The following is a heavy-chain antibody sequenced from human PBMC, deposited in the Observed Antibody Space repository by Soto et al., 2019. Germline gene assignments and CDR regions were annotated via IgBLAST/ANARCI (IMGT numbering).Heavy chain of an antibody. D-gene: IGHD6-19*01. V-gene: IGHV3-49*03. J-gene: IGHJ4*02. Sequence: GGSLRLSCTASGFTFGDYAMSWFRQAPGKGLEWVGFIRSKAYGGTTEYAASVKGRFTISRDDSKSIAYLQMNSLKTEDTAVYYCTRTQWLVPRFLFDYWGQGTLVTVSS. CDR3: TRTQWLVPRFLFDY. CDR2: IRSKAYGGTT. CDR1: GFTFGDYA.